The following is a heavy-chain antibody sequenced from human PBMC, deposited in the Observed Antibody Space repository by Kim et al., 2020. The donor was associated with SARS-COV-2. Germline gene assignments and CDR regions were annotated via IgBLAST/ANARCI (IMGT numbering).Heavy chain of an antibody. D-gene: IGHD5-18*01. J-gene: IGHJ6*02. CDR3: ARGVDTAMVSTLPYYYGMDV. Sequence: GESLKISCKGSGYSFTSYWIGWVRQMPGKGLEWMGIIYPGDSDTRYSPSFQGQVTISADKSISTAYLQWSSLKASDTAMYYCARGVDTAMVSTLPYYYGMDVWGQGTTVTVSS. CDR1: GYSFTSYW. CDR2: IYPGDSDT. V-gene: IGHV5-51*01.